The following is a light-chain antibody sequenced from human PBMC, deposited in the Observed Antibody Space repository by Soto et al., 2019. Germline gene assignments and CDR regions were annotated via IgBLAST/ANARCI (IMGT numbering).Light chain of an antibody. Sequence: QSSLTQPPSASGSPGQSVTISCTGTSSDVGGYNYVSWYQQHPGKAPKLMIYEVTKRPSGVPDRFSGSKSGNTASLTVSGHQAEDEADYYCSSYAGSNKRVFGTGTKITVL. V-gene: IGLV2-8*01. CDR2: EVT. CDR1: SSDVGGYNY. J-gene: IGLJ1*01. CDR3: SSYAGSNKRV.